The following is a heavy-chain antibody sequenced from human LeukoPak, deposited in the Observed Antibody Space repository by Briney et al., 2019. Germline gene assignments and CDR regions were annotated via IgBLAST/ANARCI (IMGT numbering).Heavy chain of an antibody. CDR3: ARDPSLIVGATISFFDY. Sequence: ASVKVSCKASGYTFTSYGISWVRPAPGQGLEWMGWINTYNGNTNYAQKLQGRVTMTTDTYTSTAYMDLRSLRSDDTAVYYCARDPSLIVGATISFFDYWGQGTLVTVSS. CDR1: GYTFTSYG. V-gene: IGHV1-18*01. D-gene: IGHD1-26*01. J-gene: IGHJ4*02. CDR2: INTYNGNT.